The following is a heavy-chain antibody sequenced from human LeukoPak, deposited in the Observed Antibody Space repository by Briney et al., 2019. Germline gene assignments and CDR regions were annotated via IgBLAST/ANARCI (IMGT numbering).Heavy chain of an antibody. CDR3: ARDLGLYDYGGNIDY. J-gene: IGHJ4*02. CDR1: GFTFSTYS. D-gene: IGHD4-23*01. V-gene: IGHV3-48*04. Sequence: GGSLRLSCAASGFTFSTYSMNWVRQAPGKGLEWLSYISSSSRTMYYADSVKGRFTISRDNAKKSLYLQMNSLRAEDTAVYYCARDLGLYDYGGNIDYWGQGTLVTVSS. CDR2: ISSSSRTM.